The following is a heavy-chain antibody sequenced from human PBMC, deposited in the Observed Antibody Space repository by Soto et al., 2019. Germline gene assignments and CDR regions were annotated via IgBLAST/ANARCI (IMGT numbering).Heavy chain of an antibody. J-gene: IGHJ4*02. D-gene: IGHD2-2*01. CDR1: GGTFGSYA. CDR3: ATALGCRSTSCTLDY. V-gene: IGHV1-69*01. CDR2: IIPVSGAA. Sequence: QVQLVQSGAEMKKPGSSVKVSCKASGGTFGSYAFSWVRQAPGQGLEWMGGIIPVSGAAHYAQKFQGRVTITADESTSTAYMELSSLSSQDTAVYYCATALGCRSTSCTLDYWGQGTRVIVSS.